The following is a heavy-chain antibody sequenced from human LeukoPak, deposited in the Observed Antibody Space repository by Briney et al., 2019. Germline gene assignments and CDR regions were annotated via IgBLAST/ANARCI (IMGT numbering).Heavy chain of an antibody. J-gene: IGHJ4*02. CDR3: ARGYSGYDTFDY. V-gene: IGHV1-8*01. Sequence: ASVKVSCKASGYTFPSYDINWVRQDPGQGLEWKGWMNPNSGNTGYAQKFQGRVTMTRNTSISTAYMELSSLRSEDTAVYYCARGYSGYDTFDYWGQGTLVTVSS. CDR1: GYTFPSYD. CDR2: MNPNSGNT. D-gene: IGHD5-12*01.